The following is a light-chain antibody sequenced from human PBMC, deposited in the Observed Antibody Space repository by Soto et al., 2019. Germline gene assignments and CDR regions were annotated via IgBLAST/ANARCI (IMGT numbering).Light chain of an antibody. CDR1: RNDVGNYNL. Sequence: QSALTQPASVSGSPGQSITVSCTGSRNDVGNYNLVSWYQQSPGKAPKLLIYEDSKRPSGVSNRFSGSKSGDTASLTISGLQTEDEADYYCCSYTGATTAYVFGTGTKCTVL. CDR2: EDS. CDR3: CSYTGATTAYV. V-gene: IGLV2-23*01. J-gene: IGLJ1*01.